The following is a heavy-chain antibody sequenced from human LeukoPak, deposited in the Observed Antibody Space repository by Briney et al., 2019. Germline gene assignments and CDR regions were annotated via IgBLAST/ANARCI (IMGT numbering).Heavy chain of an antibody. CDR1: GGSISSYY. D-gene: IGHD3-9*01. CDR2: IYITGST. V-gene: IGHV4-4*07. J-gene: IGHJ3*02. CDR3: ARLGTVRYFDLSDAFDI. Sequence: PSETLSLTCTVSGGSISSYYWNWIRQPAGKGLEWIGRIYITGSTDYNPSLKSRVTMSLDTSKNQFSLKLSSVTAADTAVYFCARLGTVRYFDLSDAFDIWGQGTMVTVSS.